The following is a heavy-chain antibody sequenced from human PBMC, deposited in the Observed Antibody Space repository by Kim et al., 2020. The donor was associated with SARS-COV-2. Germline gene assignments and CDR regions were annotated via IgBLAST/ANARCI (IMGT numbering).Heavy chain of an antibody. J-gene: IGHJ4*02. CDR2: ISSSTKNI. V-gene: IGHV3-21*01. CDR3: ARGFSNYGPDYYFDY. Sequence: GGSLRLSCAASGFIFTSYSMNWVRQAPGKGLEWVSSISSSTKNIYYGDSVKCRFIISRDNAKNSLYLQLNSLRVEDTAVYYCARGFSNYGPDYYFDYWGQGTLVTVSS. CDR1: GFIFTSYS. D-gene: IGHD4-4*01.